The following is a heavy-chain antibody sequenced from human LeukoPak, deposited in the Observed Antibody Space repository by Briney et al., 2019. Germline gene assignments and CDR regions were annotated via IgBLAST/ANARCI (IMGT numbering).Heavy chain of an antibody. CDR3: ASLSGSYYYYMDV. D-gene: IGHD1-26*01. CDR1: GGSISSYY. Sequence: SETLSLTCTVSGGSISSYYRSWIRQPPGKGLEWIGYIYYSGSTNYNPSLKSRVTISVDTSKNQFSLKLSSVTAADTAVYYCASLSGSYYYYMDVWGKGTTVTISS. V-gene: IGHV4-59*01. CDR2: IYYSGST. J-gene: IGHJ6*03.